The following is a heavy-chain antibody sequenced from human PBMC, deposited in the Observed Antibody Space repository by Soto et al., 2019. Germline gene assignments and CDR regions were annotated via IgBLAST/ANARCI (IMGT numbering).Heavy chain of an antibody. Sequence: ASVKVSCNASGYTFTSYGISWVRQAPGQGLEWMGWISAYNGNTNYAQKLQGRVTMTTDTSTSTAYMELRSLRSDDTAVYYCALENPYYDSSGYPGYWGQGTLVTVSS. D-gene: IGHD3-22*01. CDR1: GYTFTSYG. CDR2: ISAYNGNT. J-gene: IGHJ4*02. V-gene: IGHV1-18*04. CDR3: ALENPYYDSSGYPGY.